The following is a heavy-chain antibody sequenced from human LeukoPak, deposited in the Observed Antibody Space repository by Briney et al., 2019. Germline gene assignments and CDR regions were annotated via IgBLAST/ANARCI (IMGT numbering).Heavy chain of an antibody. CDR3: ARSPDWNSQIPTYYFDY. CDR1: GFAFSSYT. Sequence: GGSLRLSCAASGFAFSSYTMSWVRQAPGKGLEWVSAISRSGDTTYYADSVRGRFTISRDNSKNTLYLQMNSLRAEDTAVYYCARSPDWNSQIPTYYFDYWGQGTLVTVSS. J-gene: IGHJ4*02. D-gene: IGHD1-7*01. V-gene: IGHV3-23*01. CDR2: ISRSGDTT.